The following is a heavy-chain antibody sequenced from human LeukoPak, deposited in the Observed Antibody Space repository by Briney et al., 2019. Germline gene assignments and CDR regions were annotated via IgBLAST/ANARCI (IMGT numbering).Heavy chain of an antibody. CDR2: MNPNSGNT. Sequence: ASVKVSCKASGYTFTSYDINWVRQATGQGLEWMGWMNPNSGNTGYARKFQGRVTITRNTSISTAYMELSSLRSEGTAVYYCARYSSSGFDYWGQGTLVTVSS. V-gene: IGHV1-8*03. J-gene: IGHJ4*02. CDR1: GYTFTSYD. D-gene: IGHD6-6*01. CDR3: ARYSSSGFDY.